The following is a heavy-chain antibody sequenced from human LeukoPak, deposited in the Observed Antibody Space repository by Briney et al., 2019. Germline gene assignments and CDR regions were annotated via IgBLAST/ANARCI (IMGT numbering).Heavy chain of an antibody. CDR2: IRSKANSYAT. CDR3: TTPTYGGFDY. V-gene: IGHV3-73*01. CDR1: GYTFTGYY. J-gene: IGHJ4*02. D-gene: IGHD4/OR15-4a*01. Sequence: GASVKVSCKASGYTFTGYYMHWVRQASGKGLEWVGRIRSKANSYATAYAASVKGRFTISRDDSKNTAYLQMNSLKTEDTAVYYCTTPTYGGFDYWGQGTLVTVSS.